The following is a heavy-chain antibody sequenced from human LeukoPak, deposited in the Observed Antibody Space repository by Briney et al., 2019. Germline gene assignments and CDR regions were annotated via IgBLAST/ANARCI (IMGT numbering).Heavy chain of an antibody. CDR1: GFTFSDYY. CDR3: ARDTADYDSSGYSDY. D-gene: IGHD3-22*01. J-gene: IGHJ4*02. V-gene: IGHV3-11*01. CDR2: ISSSGSTI. Sequence: GGSLRLSCAASGFTFSDYYMSWIREAPGKGLEWVSYISSSGSTIYYADSVKGRFTISRDNAKNSLYLQMNSLRAEDTAVYYCARDTADYDSSGYSDYWGQGTLVTVSS.